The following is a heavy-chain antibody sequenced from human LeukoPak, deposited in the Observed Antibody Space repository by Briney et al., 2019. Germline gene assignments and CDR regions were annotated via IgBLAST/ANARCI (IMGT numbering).Heavy chain of an antibody. CDR3: ARAPFGESQHNWFDP. Sequence: GGSLRLSCAASGFTVSSNYMSWVRQAPGKGLEWVSVIYSGGSTYYADSVKGRFTISRDNSKNTLYLQMNSLRAEDTAVYYCARAPFGESQHNWFDPRGQGTLVTVSS. D-gene: IGHD3-10*01. J-gene: IGHJ5*02. V-gene: IGHV3-53*01. CDR2: IYSGGST. CDR1: GFTVSSNY.